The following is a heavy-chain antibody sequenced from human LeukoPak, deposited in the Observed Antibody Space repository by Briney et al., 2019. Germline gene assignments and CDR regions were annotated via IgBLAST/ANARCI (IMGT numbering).Heavy chain of an antibody. CDR3: ARSIALGYYYYYMDV. J-gene: IGHJ6*03. Sequence: PSETLSLTCTVSGGSISSSSYYWGWIRQPPGTGLEWIGSIYYSGSTNYNPSLKSRVTISVDTSKNQFSLKLSSVTAADTAVYYCARSIALGYYYYYMDVWGKGTTVTVSS. V-gene: IGHV4-39*07. D-gene: IGHD2-8*02. CDR2: IYYSGST. CDR1: GGSISSSSYY.